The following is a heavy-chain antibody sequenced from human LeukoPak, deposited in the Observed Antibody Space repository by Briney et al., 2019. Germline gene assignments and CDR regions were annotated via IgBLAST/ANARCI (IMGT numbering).Heavy chain of an antibody. CDR2: ISYDGSNK. V-gene: IGHV3-30*18. Sequence: GGSLTLSCAASGFTFSSYGMDWVRQAPGKGLEWVAVISYDGSNKYYADSVKGRFTISRDNSKNTLYLQMNSLRAEDTAVYYCAKDTTYGYFDYWGQGTLVTVSS. J-gene: IGHJ4*02. CDR1: GFTFSSYG. D-gene: IGHD5-18*01. CDR3: AKDTTYGYFDY.